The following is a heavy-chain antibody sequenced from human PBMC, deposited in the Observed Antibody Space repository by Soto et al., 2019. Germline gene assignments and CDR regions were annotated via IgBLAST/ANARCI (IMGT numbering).Heavy chain of an antibody. Sequence: GGSLRLSCAASGFTFSSYSMNWVRQAPGKGLEWVSSISSSSSYIYYADSVKGRFTISRDNAKNSLYLQMNSLRAEDTAVYYCARDLFYGDYSDYWGQGTLVTVSS. CDR1: GFTFSSYS. D-gene: IGHD4-17*01. CDR3: ARDLFYGDYSDY. CDR2: ISSSSSYI. V-gene: IGHV3-21*04. J-gene: IGHJ4*02.